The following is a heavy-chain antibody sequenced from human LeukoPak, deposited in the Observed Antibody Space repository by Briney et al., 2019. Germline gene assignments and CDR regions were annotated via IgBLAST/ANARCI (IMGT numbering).Heavy chain of an antibody. CDR1: GFTFTSSA. CDR3: AAGAGGIRGRTASDY. D-gene: IGHD4-17*01. V-gene: IGHV1-58*02. CDR2: IVVGSGNT. Sequence: SVKVSCKASGFTFTSSAMQWVRQARGQRLEWIGWIVVGSGNTNYAQKFQERVTITRDMSTSTAYMELSSLRSEDTAVYYCAAGAGGIRGRTASDYWGQGTLVTVSS. J-gene: IGHJ4*02.